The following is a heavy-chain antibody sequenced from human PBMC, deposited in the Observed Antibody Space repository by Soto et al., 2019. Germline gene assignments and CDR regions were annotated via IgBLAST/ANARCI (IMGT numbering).Heavy chain of an antibody. D-gene: IGHD2-8*01. Sequence: PGGSLRLSCAASGFTFSSYAMHWVRQAPGKGLEWVAVISYDGSNKYYADSVKGRFTISRDNSKNTLYLQMNSLRAEDTAVYYCAAEFTDEYYCTSGVRYRLGYCSYYGMDVWGQGTTVTVSS. CDR1: GFTFSSYA. J-gene: IGHJ6*02. CDR2: ISYDGSNK. CDR3: AAEFTDEYYCTSGVRYRLGYCSYYGMDV. V-gene: IGHV3-30-3*01.